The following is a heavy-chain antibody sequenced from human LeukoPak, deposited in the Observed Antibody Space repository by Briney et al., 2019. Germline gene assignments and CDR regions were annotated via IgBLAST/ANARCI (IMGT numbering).Heavy chain of an antibody. CDR3: ARRGGSRDDAFDI. CDR2: IIPIFGTA. J-gene: IGHJ3*02. Sequence: SVKVSCKASGGTFSSYAISWVRQAPGQGLEWMGGIIPIFGTASYAQKLQGRATITADKSTSTAYMELSSLRSEDTAVYYCARRGGSRDDAFDIWGQGTMVTVSS. CDR1: GGTFSSYA. V-gene: IGHV1-69*06. D-gene: IGHD2-15*01.